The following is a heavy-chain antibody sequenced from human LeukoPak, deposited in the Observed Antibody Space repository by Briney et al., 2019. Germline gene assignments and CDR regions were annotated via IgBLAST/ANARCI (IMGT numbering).Heavy chain of an antibody. D-gene: IGHD2-15*01. CDR2: IYTSGST. Sequence: SETLSLTCTVSGGSISSYYWSWIRQPAGQGLEWIGRIYTSGSTIYNPSLKSRVTMSVDTSKNQFSLKLSSVTAADTAVYYCARGGGSPYCSGGSCPIVGAATFDYWGQGTLVTVSS. CDR3: ARGGGSPYCSGGSCPIVGAATFDY. J-gene: IGHJ4*02. V-gene: IGHV4-4*07. CDR1: GGSISSYY.